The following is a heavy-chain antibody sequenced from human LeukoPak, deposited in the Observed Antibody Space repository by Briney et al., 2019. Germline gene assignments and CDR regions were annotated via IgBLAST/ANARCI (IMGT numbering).Heavy chain of an antibody. V-gene: IGHV4-34*01. J-gene: IGHJ4*02. CDR2: INHSGST. Sequence: SETLSLTCAVYGGSFSGYYWSWIRQPPGKGLEWIGEINHSGSTNYNPSLKSRVTISVDTSKNQFSLKLSSVTAADTAVYYCARRRSGSSPDYWGQGTLVTVSS. CDR3: ARRRSGSSPDY. CDR1: GGSFSGYY. D-gene: IGHD1-26*01.